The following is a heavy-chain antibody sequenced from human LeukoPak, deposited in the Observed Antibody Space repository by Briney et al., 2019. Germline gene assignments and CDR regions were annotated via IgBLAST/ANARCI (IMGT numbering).Heavy chain of an antibody. CDR3: ARASPAAIDY. J-gene: IGHJ4*02. CDR2: IYYSGST. D-gene: IGHD2-2*02. V-gene: IGHV4-59*11. CDR1: GGSISSHY. Sequence: SETLSLTCTVSGGSISSHYWSWIRQPPGKGLEWIGYIYYSGSTNYNPSLKSRVPISVDTSKNQFSLKLSSVTAADTAVYYCARASPAAIDYWGQGTLVTVSS.